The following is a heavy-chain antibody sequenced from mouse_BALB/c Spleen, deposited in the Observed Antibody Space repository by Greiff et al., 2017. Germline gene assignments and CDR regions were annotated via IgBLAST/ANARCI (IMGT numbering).Heavy chain of an antibody. J-gene: IGHJ3*01. CDR3: TRDGVFAY. V-gene: IGHV1-69*02. CDR2: IYPSDSYT. Sequence: QVQLQQPGAELVRPGASVKLSCKASGYTFTSYWINWVKQRPGQGLEWIGNIYPSDSYTNYNQKFKDKVTLTVDKSSSTAYMQLSSPTSEDSAVYYCTRDGVFAYWGQGTLVTVSA. CDR1: GYTFTSYW.